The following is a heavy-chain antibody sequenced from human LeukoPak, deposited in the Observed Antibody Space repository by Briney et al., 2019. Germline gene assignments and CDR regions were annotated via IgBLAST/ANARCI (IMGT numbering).Heavy chain of an antibody. V-gene: IGHV3-23*01. CDR1: GFTFSSSA. Sequence: GRSLRLSCAASGFTFSSSAMSSVRHAPGKGLEWVSSISGSGGSTYYADSVKGRFTISRDNSKNTLNLQMNSLRAENTAVYYCASTGARYYYDSSGYYSFDYWGRGTRVTGSS. CDR2: ISGSGGST. D-gene: IGHD3-22*01. CDR3: ASTGARYYYDSSGYYSFDY. J-gene: IGHJ4*02.